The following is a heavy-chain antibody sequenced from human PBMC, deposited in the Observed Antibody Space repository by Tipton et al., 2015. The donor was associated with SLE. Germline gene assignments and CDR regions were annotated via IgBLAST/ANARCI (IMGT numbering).Heavy chain of an antibody. D-gene: IGHD3-10*01. J-gene: IGHJ4*02. CDR1: GFTFSSYA. CDR2: ISSSSSYI. Sequence: GSLRLSCAASGFTFSSYAMSWVRQAPGKGLEWVSSISSSSSYIYYADSVKGRFTISRDNAKNSLYLQMNSLRAEDTAVYYCARACRVQGDRLGDFDYWGQGTLVTVSS. CDR3: ARACRVQGDRLGDFDY. V-gene: IGHV3-21*01.